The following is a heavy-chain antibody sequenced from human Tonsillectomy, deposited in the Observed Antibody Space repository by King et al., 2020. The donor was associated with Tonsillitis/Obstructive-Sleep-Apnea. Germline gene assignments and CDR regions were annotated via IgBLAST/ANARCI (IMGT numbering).Heavy chain of an antibody. CDR1: GFIFSSYW. J-gene: IGHJ5*02. V-gene: IGHV3-7*03. D-gene: IGHD3-3*01. Sequence: VQLVESGGGLVQPGGSLRLSCAASGFIFSSYWMSWVRQAPGKGLEWVANIKEDGSEKYYVDSVKGRFTISRDNAKNSLYLQMNSLRAEDTAVYYCARDRDFWSGYKFDPWGQGTLVTVSS. CDR3: ARDRDFWSGYKFDP. CDR2: IKEDGSEK.